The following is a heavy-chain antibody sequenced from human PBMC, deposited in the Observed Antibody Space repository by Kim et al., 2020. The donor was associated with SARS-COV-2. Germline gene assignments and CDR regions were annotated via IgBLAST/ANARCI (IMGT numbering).Heavy chain of an antibody. CDR1: GFTFSSYE. V-gene: IGHV3-48*03. Sequence: GGSLRLSCAASGFTFSSYEMNWVRQAPGKGLEWVSYISSSGSTIYYADSVKGRFTISRDNAKNSLYLQMNSLRAEDTAVYYCARGDWTEPLDYWGQGTLVTVSS. CDR2: ISSSGSTI. D-gene: IGHD1-26*01. J-gene: IGHJ4*02. CDR3: ARGDWTEPLDY.